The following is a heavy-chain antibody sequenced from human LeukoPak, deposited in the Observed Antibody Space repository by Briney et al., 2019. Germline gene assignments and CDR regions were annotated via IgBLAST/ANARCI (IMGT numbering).Heavy chain of an antibody. CDR2: ISAYNGNT. CDR1: GYTFTRYG. J-gene: IGHJ4*02. V-gene: IGHV1-18*01. D-gene: IGHD4-23*01. CDR3: ARGGNSFSFDY. Sequence: GASVRVSCKASGYTFTRYGISWVRQAPGQGLEWMGWISAYNGNTNYAQKLQGRVTMTTDTSTSTAYMELRSLRSEDTGVYYCARGGNSFSFDYWGQGTLVSVSS.